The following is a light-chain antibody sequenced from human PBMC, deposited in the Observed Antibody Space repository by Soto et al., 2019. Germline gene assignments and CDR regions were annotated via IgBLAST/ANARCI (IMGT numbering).Light chain of an antibody. CDR2: DTS. J-gene: IGKJ1*01. CDR3: QQYNTYSWT. Sequence: DIPMTHSPSTLSASVGDRVTITCRASQYISIWLAWYQQKPGKAPKLLIYDTSTLQSGVPSRFSGSGSGTEFTLTISGLQPDDFATYYCQQYNTYSWTFGQGTRVEVK. V-gene: IGKV1-5*01. CDR1: QYISIW.